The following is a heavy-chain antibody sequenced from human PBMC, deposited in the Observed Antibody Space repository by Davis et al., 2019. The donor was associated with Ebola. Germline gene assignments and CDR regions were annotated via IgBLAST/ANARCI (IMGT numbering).Heavy chain of an antibody. Sequence: ASVQVSCKASGYTRTRHAMNRVRQPPAQGLDWMGWINTNTGNPTYAQGFTGRFVFSLDTSVSTAYLQISSLKAEDTAVYYCATGRDGDNLNYWGQGTLVTVSS. J-gene: IGHJ4*02. V-gene: IGHV7-4-1*02. CDR3: ATGRDGDNLNY. CDR2: INTNTGNP. D-gene: IGHD5-24*01. CDR1: GYTRTRHA.